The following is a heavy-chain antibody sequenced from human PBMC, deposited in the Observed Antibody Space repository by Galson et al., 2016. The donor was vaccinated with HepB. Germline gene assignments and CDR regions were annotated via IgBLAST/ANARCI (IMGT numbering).Heavy chain of an antibody. Sequence: SETLSLTCAVSGGSITSNWWNWVRQPPGKGLEWIGEIHHSGTTNYNPSLKSRVTISVDKSNNQFTLNLDSVTAADAAVYYCAREGYYASVSPQQAFDIWGQGTVVTVSS. V-gene: IGHV4-4*02. CDR1: GGSITSNW. CDR3: AREGYYASVSPQQAFDI. CDR2: IHHSGTT. J-gene: IGHJ3*02. D-gene: IGHD3-10*01.